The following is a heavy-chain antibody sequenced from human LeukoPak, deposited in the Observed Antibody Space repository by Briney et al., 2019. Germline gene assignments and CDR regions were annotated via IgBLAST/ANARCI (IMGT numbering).Heavy chain of an antibody. CDR3: ARDQDGGRDDYNFGFPGAFDI. V-gene: IGHV6-1*01. Sequence: PSQTLSLTCAISGDSVSSNSAAWNWIRQSPSRGLEWLGRTYYRSKWYNDYAVSVKSRITINPGTSKNQFSLQLNSVTPEDTAVYYCARDQDGGRDDYNFGFPGAFDIWGQGTMVTVSS. J-gene: IGHJ3*02. CDR1: GDSVSSNSAA. D-gene: IGHD5-24*01. CDR2: TYYRSKWYN.